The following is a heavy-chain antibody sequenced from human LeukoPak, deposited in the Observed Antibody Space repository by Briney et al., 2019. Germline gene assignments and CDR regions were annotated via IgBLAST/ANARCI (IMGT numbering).Heavy chain of an antibody. CDR3: AREERVTGAGIYGAFYI. J-gene: IGHJ3*02. CDR1: GFTFSSYS. CDR2: ISSSSSNI. V-gene: IGHV3-21*01. Sequence: GGSLRLSCAASGFTFSSYSMNWVRQAPGKGLEWVSSISSSSSNIYYAASVKGRFTISRDNAKNSLYLQMNSLSADDTAVYYCAREERVTGAGIYGAFYIWGEGKMVTVSS. D-gene: IGHD6-13*01.